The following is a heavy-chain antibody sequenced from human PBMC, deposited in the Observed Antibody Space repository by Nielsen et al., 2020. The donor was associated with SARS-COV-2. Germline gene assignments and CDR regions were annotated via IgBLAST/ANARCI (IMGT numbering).Heavy chain of an antibody. J-gene: IGHJ4*02. CDR1: GFTFSSYS. CDR3: LLRYFDWASFDY. Sequence: GESLKISCAASGFTFSSYSMNWVRQAPGKGLEWVSSISSSSSYIYYADSVKGRFTISRDNSKNTLYLQMNSLRAEDTAVYYCLLRYFDWASFDYWGQGTLVTVSS. V-gene: IGHV3-21*04. D-gene: IGHD3-9*01. CDR2: ISSSSSYI.